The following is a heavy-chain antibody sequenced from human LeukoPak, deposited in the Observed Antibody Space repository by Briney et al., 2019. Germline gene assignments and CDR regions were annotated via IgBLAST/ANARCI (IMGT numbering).Heavy chain of an antibody. CDR2: INHRGST. CDR1: GGSFSGYY. Sequence: SETLSLTCAVYGGSFSGYYWSWIRQPPGKGLEWIGEINHRGSTNYNPSLKSRVTISVDTSKNQFSLKLSSVTAADTAVYYCARGSNSSSSRVDYWGQGTLVTISS. V-gene: IGHV4-34*01. J-gene: IGHJ4*02. D-gene: IGHD6-6*01. CDR3: ARGSNSSSSRVDY.